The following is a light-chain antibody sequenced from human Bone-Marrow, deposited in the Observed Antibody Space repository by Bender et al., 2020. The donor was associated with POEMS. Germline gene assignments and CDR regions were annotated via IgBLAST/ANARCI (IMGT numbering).Light chain of an antibody. CDR1: SSDVGGNKY. V-gene: IGLV2-14*01. CDR2: GVS. J-gene: IGLJ2*01. Sequence: QSALTQPPSVSGSPGQSITISCTGTSSDVGGNKYVSWYQQHPGKAPKLMIFGVSERPSGVSHRFSGSKSGNTASLTISGLQAEDEADYYCSSYRSGSTLVVFGGGTKVTVL. CDR3: SSYRSGSTLVV.